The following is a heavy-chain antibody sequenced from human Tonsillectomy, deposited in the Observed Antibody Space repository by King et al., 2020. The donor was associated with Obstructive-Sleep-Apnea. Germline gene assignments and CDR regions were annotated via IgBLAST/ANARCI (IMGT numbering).Heavy chain of an antibody. J-gene: IGHJ6*02. CDR2: ISYDGSNK. D-gene: IGHD2-15*01. Sequence: VQLVESGGGVVQPGRSLRLSCAASGFTFSSYAMHWVRQAPGKGLEWVAVISYDGSNKYYADSVKGRFTISRDNSKNTLYLQMNSLRAGDTAVYYCARDLDIVVVVAATQPGQDYYGMDVWGQGTTVTVSS. V-gene: IGHV3-30-3*01. CDR3: ARDLDIVVVVAATQPGQDYYGMDV. CDR1: GFTFSSYA.